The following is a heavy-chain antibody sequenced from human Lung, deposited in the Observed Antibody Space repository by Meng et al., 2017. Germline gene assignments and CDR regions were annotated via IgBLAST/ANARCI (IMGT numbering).Heavy chain of an antibody. CDR2: INHSGST. CDR3: ARGPTTMAHDFDY. J-gene: IGHJ4*02. V-gene: IGHV4-34*01. CDR1: GGSFSDYY. Sequence: QVRLLQWGAGLLTPSETLSLTCVVSGGSFSDYYWSWIRQPPGKGLEWIGEINHSGSTNYNPSLESRAAISVDTSQNNLSLKLSSVTAADSAVYYCARGPTTMAHDFDYWGQGTLVTVSS. D-gene: IGHD4-11*01.